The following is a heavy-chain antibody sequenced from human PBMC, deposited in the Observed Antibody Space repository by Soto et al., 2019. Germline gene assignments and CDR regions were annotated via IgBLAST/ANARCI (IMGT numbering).Heavy chain of an antibody. V-gene: IGHV3-74*01. Sequence: EVQLAESGGGLVQPGGSLRLSCAASGFTFSKYWIHWVRQAPGKGLVWVSRIKGDESTTNYADSVKGRFTISRDNANDVVFLHMNTMTADDTAVYYCARGGYGLWLNDYWGQGTLVTVSS. CDR2: IKGDESTT. CDR3: ARGGYGLWLNDY. D-gene: IGHD5-18*01. CDR1: GFTFSKYW. J-gene: IGHJ4*02.